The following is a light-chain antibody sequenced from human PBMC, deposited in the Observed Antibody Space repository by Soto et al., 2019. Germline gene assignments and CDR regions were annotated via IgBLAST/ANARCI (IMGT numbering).Light chain of an antibody. CDR2: GAS. Sequence: EIVLTQSPATLSLSPGERATLSCRASQSVSSYLAWYQQKPGQAPRLLIYGASNRATDIPARFSGSGSGTDFTLTISSLESEDVAVYYCQQRGNWPRTFGQGTKLEIK. J-gene: IGKJ2*01. CDR1: QSVSSY. V-gene: IGKV3-11*01. CDR3: QQRGNWPRT.